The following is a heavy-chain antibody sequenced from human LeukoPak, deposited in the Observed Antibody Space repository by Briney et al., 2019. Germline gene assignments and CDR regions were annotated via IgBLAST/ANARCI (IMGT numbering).Heavy chain of an antibody. V-gene: IGHV3-23*01. Sequence: PGGSLRLPCATSGFTFSNAWMSWVRQAPGKGLEWVSAISGSGGSTYYADSVKGRFTISRDNSKNTLYLQMNSLRAEDTAVYYCAKDLLYYDSSGPLDYWGQGTLVTVSS. CDR1: GFTFSNAW. CDR2: ISGSGGST. J-gene: IGHJ4*02. CDR3: AKDLLYYDSSGPLDY. D-gene: IGHD3-22*01.